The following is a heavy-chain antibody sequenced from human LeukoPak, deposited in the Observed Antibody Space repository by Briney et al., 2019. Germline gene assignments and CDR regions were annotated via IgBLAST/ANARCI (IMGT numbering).Heavy chain of an antibody. J-gene: IGHJ4*02. CDR3: ARACRSSTSCYRGFDY. Sequence: GGSLRLSCAASGFTFSSYSMNWVRQAPGKGLEWVSSISSSSSYIYYADSVKGRFTISRDNAKNSLYLQMNSLRAEDTAVYYCARACRSSTSCYRGFDYWGQGTLVTVSS. D-gene: IGHD2-2*02. CDR1: GFTFSSYS. CDR2: ISSSSSYI. V-gene: IGHV3-21*01.